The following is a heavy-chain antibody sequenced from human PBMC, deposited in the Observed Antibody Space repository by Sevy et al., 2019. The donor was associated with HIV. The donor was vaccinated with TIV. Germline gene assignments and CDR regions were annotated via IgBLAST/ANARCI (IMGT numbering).Heavy chain of an antibody. Sequence: GGSLRLSCAASGFTFSNAWMSWVRQAPGKGLEWVGRIKSKTDGGTTDYAAPVKGRFTISRDDSKNTLYLQMNSLKTEDTAVYYCTTEPMYYYDSSGYSFFFGGFDYWGQGTLVTVSS. J-gene: IGHJ4*02. V-gene: IGHV3-15*01. CDR3: TTEPMYYYDSSGYSFFFGGFDY. D-gene: IGHD3-22*01. CDR2: IKSKTDGGTT. CDR1: GFTFSNAW.